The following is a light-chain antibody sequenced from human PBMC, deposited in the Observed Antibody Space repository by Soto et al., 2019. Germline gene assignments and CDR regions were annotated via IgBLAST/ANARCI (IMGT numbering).Light chain of an antibody. CDR3: QQYGSSPPIT. Sequence: IVLTQSPGTLSLSPGERATLSCRASQSVTSNSLAWYQQKPGQAPSLLIYDASTRATGIPDRFSGSGSGTDFTLTISRLEPEDFAVYYCQQYGSSPPITFGQGTRLEIK. J-gene: IGKJ5*01. V-gene: IGKV3-20*01. CDR2: DAS. CDR1: QSVTSNS.